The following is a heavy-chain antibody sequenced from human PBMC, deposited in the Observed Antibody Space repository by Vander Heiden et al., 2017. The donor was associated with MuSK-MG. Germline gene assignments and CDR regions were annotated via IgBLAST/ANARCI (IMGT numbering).Heavy chain of an antibody. D-gene: IGHD3-10*01. CDR1: AYHFTTYW. V-gene: IGHV5-51*01. CDR2: IYPGDSDT. J-gene: IGHJ4*02. Sequence: EVQLVQSGAEVKKPGESLKISCKGSAYHFTTYWIGWVRQMPGKGLEWMGIIYPGDSDTRYSPSFQGQVTISADKSISTAHLQWSSLKASDTAMYYCARHGSGSLYRGSPFDYWGQGTLVTVSS. CDR3: ARHGSGSLYRGSPFDY.